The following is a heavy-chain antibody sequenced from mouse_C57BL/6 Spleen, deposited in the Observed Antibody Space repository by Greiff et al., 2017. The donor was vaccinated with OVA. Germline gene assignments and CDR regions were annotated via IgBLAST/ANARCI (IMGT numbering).Heavy chain of an antibody. CDR3: ARYGYDYDNYAMDY. D-gene: IGHD2-4*01. J-gene: IGHJ4*01. V-gene: IGHV1-54*01. CDR2: INPGSGGT. Sequence: LVESGAELVRPGTSVKVSCKASGYAFTNYLIEWVKQRPGQGLEWIGVINPGSGGTNYNEKFKGKATLTADKSSSTAYMQLSSLTSEDSAVYFCARYGYDYDNYAMDYWGQGTSVTVSS. CDR1: GYAFTNYL.